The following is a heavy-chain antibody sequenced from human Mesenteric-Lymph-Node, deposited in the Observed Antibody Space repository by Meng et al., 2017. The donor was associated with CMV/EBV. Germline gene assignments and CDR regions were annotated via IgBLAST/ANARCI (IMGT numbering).Heavy chain of an antibody. CDR3: AGGIAAAGSRWFDP. J-gene: IGHJ5*02. CDR1: GGTFSIYN. V-gene: IGHV1-69*02. Sequence: QVQLVQSGAEVKKPGSSVKVSCKASGGTFSIYNISWVRQAPGQGLEWMGRIIPILGIANYAQKFQGRVTITADKSTSTAYMELSSLRSEDTAVYYCAGGIAAAGSRWFDPWGQGTLVTVSS. D-gene: IGHD6-13*01. CDR2: IIPILGIA.